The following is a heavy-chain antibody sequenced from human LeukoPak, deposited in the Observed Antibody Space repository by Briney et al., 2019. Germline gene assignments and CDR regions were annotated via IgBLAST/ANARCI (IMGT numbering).Heavy chain of an antibody. CDR1: TYTFTSYG. CDR2: ISAYSGNT. J-gene: IGHJ4*02. D-gene: IGHD5-18*01. Sequence: ASVKVSCKASTYTFTSYGISWVRQAPGQGLEWMGWISAYSGNTNYAQNLQGRVTMTTDTFTNTAYMELRSLRSDDTAVYYCAQYWGYSYGYHYWGQGTLVTVSS. CDR3: AQYWGYSYGYHY. V-gene: IGHV1-18*01.